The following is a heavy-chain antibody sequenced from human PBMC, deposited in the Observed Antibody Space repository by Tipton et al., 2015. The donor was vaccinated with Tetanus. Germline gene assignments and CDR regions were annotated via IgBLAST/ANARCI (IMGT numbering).Heavy chain of an antibody. D-gene: IGHD2-2*01. V-gene: IGHV1-8*02. J-gene: IGHJ6*02. CDR1: GYTFTSYG. Sequence: QLVQSGPEVKKPGASVKVSCKASGYTFTSYGLNWVRKAAGRGFEWMGWLNPKSGSAAYAPRFQGRVTMTTNTSITTAFMEVASLTYEDTAVYYCASGSSIRHGLDVWGHGTSVTASS. CDR3: ASGSSIRHGLDV. CDR2: LNPKSGSA.